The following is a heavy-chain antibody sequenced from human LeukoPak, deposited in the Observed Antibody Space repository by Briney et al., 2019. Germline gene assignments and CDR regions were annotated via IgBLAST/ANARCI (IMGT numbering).Heavy chain of an antibody. D-gene: IGHD2-21*01. J-gene: IGHJ4*02. CDR3: ARRSLVVFPL. Sequence: PSETVSLTGTVSCVSGCTTRSFCLSARQPPGRVVEWVGSIYYGGSTHYNPSLKSRLTISVDTSKNQFSLKLTSVTAADTAVYYCARRSLVVFPLWGQGILVTVSS. CDR2: IYYGGST. V-gene: IGHV4-39*01. CDR1: CVSGCTTRSF.